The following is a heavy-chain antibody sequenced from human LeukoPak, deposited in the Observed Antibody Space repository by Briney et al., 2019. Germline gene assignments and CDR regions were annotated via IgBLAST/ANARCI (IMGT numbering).Heavy chain of an antibody. Sequence: PGGSLRLSCAASGFTVSSNYMSWVRQAPGKGLEWVSVIYSCGSTYYADSVKGRFTISRDNSKNTLYLQMNSLRAEDTAVYYCAREGSGWYYFDYWGQGTLVTVSS. CDR2: IYSCGST. V-gene: IGHV3-66*03. CDR1: GFTVSSNY. CDR3: AREGSGWYYFDY. D-gene: IGHD6-19*01. J-gene: IGHJ4*02.